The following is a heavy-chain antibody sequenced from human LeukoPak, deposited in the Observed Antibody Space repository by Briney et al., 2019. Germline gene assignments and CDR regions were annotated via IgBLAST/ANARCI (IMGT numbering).Heavy chain of an antibody. CDR3: ARTSYLRSAFDI. CDR2: INPNGGNT. Sequence: GASVKVSCKVSGYTLTELSMHWVRQAPGKGLEWMGLINPNGGNTNYTQKFQGRVTMTRDTSTSTVYMELSSLRSEDTAVYYCARTSYLRSAFDIWGQGTMVTVSS. V-gene: IGHV1-46*03. CDR1: GYTLTELS. J-gene: IGHJ3*02.